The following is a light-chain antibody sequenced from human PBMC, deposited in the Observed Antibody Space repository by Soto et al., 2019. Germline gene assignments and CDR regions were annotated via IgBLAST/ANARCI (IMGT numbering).Light chain of an antibody. J-gene: IGKJ1*01. V-gene: IGKV3-11*01. CDR2: DAS. Sequence: EIVLTQSPASLSLSPGERATLSCRASESVSRYLAWYQQKPGQAPRLLIYDASNRATGIPARFSGSGTGTDFTRTISSLEPEDFAVYYCQQRSNWPRTFGQGTKVEIK. CDR3: QQRSNWPRT. CDR1: ESVSRY.